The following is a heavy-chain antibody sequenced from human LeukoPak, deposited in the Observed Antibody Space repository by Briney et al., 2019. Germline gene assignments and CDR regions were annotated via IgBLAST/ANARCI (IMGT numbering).Heavy chain of an antibody. Sequence: GGSLNLSCAASGFPFSSYSINWVRQAPGKGLEWVPSISSISSYIYYANSVKGRFTISRDNAKNSLYLQMNSLRAEDTAVYYCARDAYSYGYSFDYWGQGTLVTVSS. V-gene: IGHV3-21*01. CDR1: GFPFSSYS. J-gene: IGHJ4*02. CDR3: ARDAYSYGYSFDY. CDR2: ISSISSYI. D-gene: IGHD5-18*01.